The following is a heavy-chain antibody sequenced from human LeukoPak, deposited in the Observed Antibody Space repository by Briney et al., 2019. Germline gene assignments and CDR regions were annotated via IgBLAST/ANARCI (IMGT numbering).Heavy chain of an antibody. CDR3: AKVAPSEAPSYSGYEV. D-gene: IGHD5-12*01. J-gene: IGHJ4*02. V-gene: IGHV3-23*01. CDR1: GFTVSSNS. CDR2: ISGSGGST. Sequence: GGSLRLSCTVSGFTVSSNSMSWVRQAPGKGLEWVSAISGSGGSTYYADSVKGRFTISRDNSKNTLYLQMNSLRAEDTAVYYCAKVAPSEAPSYSGYEVWGQGTLVTVSS.